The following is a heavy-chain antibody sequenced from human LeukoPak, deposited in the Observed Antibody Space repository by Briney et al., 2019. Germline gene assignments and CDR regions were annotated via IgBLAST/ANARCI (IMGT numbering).Heavy chain of an antibody. J-gene: IGHJ6*03. CDR1: GFTFSSYS. V-gene: IGHV3-21*01. CDR2: ISSSSIYI. CDR3: AKTSLSDPSGHYYYMDV. Sequence: PGGSLRLSCAASGFTFSSYSMNWVRQAPGKGLEWVSSISSSSIYIYYADSVRGRFTISRDNSKNTLYLQMNSLRAEDTALYYCAKTSLSDPSGHYYYMDVWGKGTTVTVSS. D-gene: IGHD3-3*01.